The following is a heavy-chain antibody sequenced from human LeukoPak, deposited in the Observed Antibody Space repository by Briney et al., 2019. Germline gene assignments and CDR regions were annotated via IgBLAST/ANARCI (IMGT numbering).Heavy chain of an antibody. V-gene: IGHV3-66*01. CDR2: IYSGGST. Sequence: GGSLRLSCAASGFTVSSNYMSWVRQAPGKGPEWVSVIYSGGSTYYADSVKGRFTISRDNSKNTLYLQMNSLRAEDTAVYYCARDTADDYGDYWGQGTLVTVSS. CDR1: GFTVSSNY. J-gene: IGHJ4*02. CDR3: ARDTADDYGDY.